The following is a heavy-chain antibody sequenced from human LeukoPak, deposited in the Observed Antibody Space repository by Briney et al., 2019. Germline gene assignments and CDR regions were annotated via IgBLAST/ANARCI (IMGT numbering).Heavy chain of an antibody. V-gene: IGHV4-39*07. D-gene: IGHD2-8*01. CDR2: THHAGST. CDR1: GGSISSSSYY. CDR3: ATFSIVVLSPYDAFDI. J-gene: IGHJ3*02. Sequence: SETLSLTCTVSGGSISSSSYYWGWIRQPPGKGLEWIGETHHAGSTNYNPSLKSRVTISVDKSKNQFSLKLSSVTAADTAVYYCATFSIVVLSPYDAFDIWGQGTMVTVSS.